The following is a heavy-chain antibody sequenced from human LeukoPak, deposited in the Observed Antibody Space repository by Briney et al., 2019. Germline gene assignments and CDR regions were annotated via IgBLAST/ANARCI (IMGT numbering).Heavy chain of an antibody. CDR1: GYCFSCYW. CDR3: ARHFRRDLAYDSSGRRSGAFDN. V-gene: IGHV5-51*01. CDR2: IYPGDSDT. J-gene: IGHJ4*02. D-gene: IGHD3-22*01. Sequence: GESLKISCKAAGYCFSCYWICWVRQMPGKGLEWMGIIYPGDSDTRYSPSFQGQVTVSADKSISTAYLQWSSLKASDTAMYYCARHFRRDLAYDSSGRRSGAFDNWGQGTLVTVSS.